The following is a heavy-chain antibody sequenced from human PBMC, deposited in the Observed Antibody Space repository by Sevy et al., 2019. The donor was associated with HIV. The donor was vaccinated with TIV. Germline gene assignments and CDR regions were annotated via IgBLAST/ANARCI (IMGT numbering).Heavy chain of an antibody. V-gene: IGHV4-30-4*01. CDR1: GGSFTSSDSY. CDR2: IHYTGGT. Sequence: SETLSLTCTVSGGSFTSSDSYWSWIRQPPGEGLEWIGYIHYTGGTYYNPFLKSRVAISVGTSGKQFSLKLSFLTAADTAVYYCASKRGYNDGPFDYWGQGTLVTVSS. CDR3: ASKRGYNDGPFDY. D-gene: IGHD5-12*01. J-gene: IGHJ4*02.